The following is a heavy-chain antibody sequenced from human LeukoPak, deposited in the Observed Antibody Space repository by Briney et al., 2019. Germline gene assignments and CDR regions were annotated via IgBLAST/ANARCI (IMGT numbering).Heavy chain of an antibody. V-gene: IGHV1-18*01. CDR2: ISPNNGNT. J-gene: IGHJ3*02. CDR3: TRVRNSNNWWGAFDI. CDR1: GYTFDTSS. D-gene: IGHD1-1*01. Sequence: GASVKVSCKAFGYTFDTSSISWLRQAPGQRLEWMGWISPNNGNTHYAQGVQGRVTMTTDTSRSTAYMELRSLRSDDTAVYYCTRVRNSNNWWGAFDIWGQGTMVTVSS.